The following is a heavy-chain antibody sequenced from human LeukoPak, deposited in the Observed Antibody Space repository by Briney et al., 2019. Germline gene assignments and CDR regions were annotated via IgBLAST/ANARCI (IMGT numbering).Heavy chain of an antibody. CDR3: ARYSGYDYPYYYYYYMDV. Sequence: PSQTLSLTCTVSGGSISSGGYYWSWLRQHPGKGLEWIGYIYYSGSTYYNPSLKSRVTISVDTSKNQFSLKLSSVTAADTAVYYCARYSGYDYPYYYYYYMDVWGKGTTVTVSS. V-gene: IGHV4-31*03. J-gene: IGHJ6*03. D-gene: IGHD5-12*01. CDR2: IYYSGST. CDR1: GGSISSGGYY.